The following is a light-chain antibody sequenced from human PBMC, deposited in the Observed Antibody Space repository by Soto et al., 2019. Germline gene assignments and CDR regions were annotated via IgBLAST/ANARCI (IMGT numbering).Light chain of an antibody. CDR1: SSEVGGYKY. V-gene: IGLV2-14*01. CDR2: DVT. Sequence: QSVLAQPASVSGSPGQSITISCTGTSSEVGGYKYVSWYQQHPGKAPKLMIYDVTNRPSGVSDRFSGSKSGNTASLTISGLQAEDEADYYCSSYTSSSPSYGFGTGTKVTVL. J-gene: IGLJ1*01. CDR3: SSYTSSSPSYG.